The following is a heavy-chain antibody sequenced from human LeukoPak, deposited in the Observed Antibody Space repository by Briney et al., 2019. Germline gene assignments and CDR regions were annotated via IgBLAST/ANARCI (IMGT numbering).Heavy chain of an antibody. Sequence: PGGSLRLSWAASGFTFTIYSMNWVRQAPGKGLEWVSYISSSGTTMYYADSVKGRFTISRDNAKNSLYLQMNSLRDEDTAVYYCARDIRGYGDFDCWGQGTLVTVSS. V-gene: IGHV3-48*02. D-gene: IGHD4-17*01. CDR3: ARDIRGYGDFDC. CDR2: ISSSGTTM. J-gene: IGHJ4*02. CDR1: GFTFTIYS.